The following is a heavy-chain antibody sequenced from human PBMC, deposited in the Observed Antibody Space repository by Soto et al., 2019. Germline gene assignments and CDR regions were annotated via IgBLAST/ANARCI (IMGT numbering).Heavy chain of an antibody. Sequence: GGSLRLSCAASGFTFSSYSMNWVRQAPGKGLEWVSSISSSSSYIYYADSVKGRFTISRDNAKNSLYLQMNSLRAEDTAVYYGARALWPRDYPGLVDYWGQGTLVTVSS. CDR2: ISSSSSYI. D-gene: IGHD4-17*01. V-gene: IGHV3-21*01. CDR1: GFTFSSYS. CDR3: ARALWPRDYPGLVDY. J-gene: IGHJ4*02.